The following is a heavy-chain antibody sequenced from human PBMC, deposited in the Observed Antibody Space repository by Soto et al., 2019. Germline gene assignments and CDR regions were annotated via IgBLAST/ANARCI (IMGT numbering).Heavy chain of an antibody. CDR2: ISWDGGST. J-gene: IGHJ4*02. CDR3: ATLCTSSSPPDY. CDR1: GFTFDDYT. Sequence: GGSLRLSCAASGFTFDDYTMHWVRQAPGKGLEWVSLISWDGGSTYYADSVKGRFTISRANSKNSLYLQMNSLRTEDTALYYCATLCTSSSPPDYWGQGTLVTVSS. V-gene: IGHV3-43*01. D-gene: IGHD6-13*01.